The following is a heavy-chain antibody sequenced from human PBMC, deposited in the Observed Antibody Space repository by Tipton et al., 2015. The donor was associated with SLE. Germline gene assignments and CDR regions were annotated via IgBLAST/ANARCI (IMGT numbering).Heavy chain of an antibody. V-gene: IGHV3-33*01. D-gene: IGHD3-3*02. J-gene: IGHJ4*02. CDR2: IQSDGSKE. CDR3: ARDLAFFGPLAS. CDR1: GFTFSSYG. Sequence: QLVQSGGGVVQPGRSLRLSCAASGFTFSSYGMHWVRQAPGKGLEWVAAIQSDGSKEYYIDSVKGRFTISRDDSRNTVFLQMNSLRAEDTAVYYCARDLAFFGPLASWGQGTPVTVSS.